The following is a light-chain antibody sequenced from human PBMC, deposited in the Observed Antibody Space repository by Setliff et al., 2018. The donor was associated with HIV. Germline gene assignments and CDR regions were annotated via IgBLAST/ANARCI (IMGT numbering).Light chain of an antibody. V-gene: IGLV1-40*01. Sequence: QSVLTQPPSVSGAPGQRVTISCTGSSSNIGAGYDVHWYQQLPGTAPKLLIYGSFNRPSGVPDRFSGSKSGTSASLAITGLQAEDEADYYCQSYDSSLSGFYVFGTGTKV. CDR2: GSF. CDR1: SSNIGAGYD. J-gene: IGLJ1*01. CDR3: QSYDSSLSGFYV.